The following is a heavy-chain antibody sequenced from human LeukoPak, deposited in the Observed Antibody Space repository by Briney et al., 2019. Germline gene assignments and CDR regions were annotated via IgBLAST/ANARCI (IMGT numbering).Heavy chain of an antibody. Sequence: PGGSLRLSCAASGFTFSSYAMHWVRQAPGKGLEWVAVISYDGSNKYYADSVKGRFTISRDSSKNTLYLQMSSLRPEDTSVYHCARAGGLYNWNFGDAIDIWGQGTRVTVSS. V-gene: IGHV3-30*04. CDR3: ARAGGLYNWNFGDAIDI. CDR2: ISYDGSNK. CDR1: GFTFSSYA. D-gene: IGHD1-20*01. J-gene: IGHJ3*02.